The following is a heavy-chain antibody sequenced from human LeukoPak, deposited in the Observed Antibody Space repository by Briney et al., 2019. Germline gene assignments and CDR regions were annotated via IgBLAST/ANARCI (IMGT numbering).Heavy chain of an antibody. CDR1: GFTFSSYW. CDR3: ARDSWIQLWSDKFDY. J-gene: IGHJ4*02. Sequence: GGSLRLSCAASGFTFSSYWMSWVRQAPGKGLEWVSYISSSGSTIYYADSVKGRFTISRDNAKNSLYLQMNSLRAEDTAVYCCARDSWIQLWSDKFDYWGQGTLVTVSP. V-gene: IGHV3-48*04. D-gene: IGHD5-18*01. CDR2: ISSSGSTI.